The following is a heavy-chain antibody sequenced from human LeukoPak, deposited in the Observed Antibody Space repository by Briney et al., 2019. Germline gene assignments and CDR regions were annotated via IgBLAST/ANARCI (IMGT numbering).Heavy chain of an antibody. D-gene: IGHD6-13*01. CDR1: GFTFSSYG. J-gene: IGHJ4*02. Sequence: GGSLRLSCAASGFTFSSYGMHWVRQAPGKGLEWVAFIRYDGSNKYYADSVKGRFTISRDNSKNTLYLQMNSLRAEDTAVYYCARLGKSSSWYSFDYWGQGTLVTVSS. CDR3: ARLGKSSSWYSFDY. CDR2: IRYDGSNK. V-gene: IGHV3-30*02.